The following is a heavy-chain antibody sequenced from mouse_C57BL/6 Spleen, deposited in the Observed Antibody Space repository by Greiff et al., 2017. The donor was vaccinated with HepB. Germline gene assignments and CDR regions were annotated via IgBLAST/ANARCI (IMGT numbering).Heavy chain of an antibody. Sequence: QVQLQQPGAELVKPGASVKLSCKASGYTFPSYWMQWVKQRPGQGLEWIGEIDPSDSYTNYNQKFKGKATLTVDTSSSTAYMQLSSLTADDSAVYYCARANSFAYWGQGTLVTVSA. CDR3: ARANSFAY. D-gene: IGHD4-1*01. CDR2: IDPSDSYT. J-gene: IGHJ3*01. V-gene: IGHV1-50*01. CDR1: GYTFPSYW.